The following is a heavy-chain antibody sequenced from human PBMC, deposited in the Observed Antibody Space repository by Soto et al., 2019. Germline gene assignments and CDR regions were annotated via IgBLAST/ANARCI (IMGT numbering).Heavy chain of an antibody. CDR1: GYTFASYA. CDR3: ARVWDGSSGPDY. D-gene: IGHD6-6*01. CDR2: ISAYNGNT. Sequence: ASVKVSCKASGYTFASYAISWMRQAPGQGLEWMGWISAYNGNTNYAQKLQGRVTMTTDTSTSTAYMELRSLRSDDTAVYYCARVWDGSSGPDYWGQGTLVTVSS. J-gene: IGHJ4*02. V-gene: IGHV1-18*01.